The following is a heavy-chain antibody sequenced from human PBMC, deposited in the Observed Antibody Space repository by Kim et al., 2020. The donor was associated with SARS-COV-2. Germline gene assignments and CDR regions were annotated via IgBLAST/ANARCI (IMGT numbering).Heavy chain of an antibody. Sequence: GGSLRLSCAASGFTFGESGMHWVRQAPGKGLDWVSGISWNSGSIGYADSVRGRFTISRDNAKNSLFLQMNSLRPEDTALYYCVKGGATMVRGALVDWGQGTLVTVSA. J-gene: IGHJ4*02. V-gene: IGHV3-9*01. CDR2: ISWNSGSI. CDR1: GFTFGESG. CDR3: VKGGATMVRGALVD. D-gene: IGHD3-10*01.